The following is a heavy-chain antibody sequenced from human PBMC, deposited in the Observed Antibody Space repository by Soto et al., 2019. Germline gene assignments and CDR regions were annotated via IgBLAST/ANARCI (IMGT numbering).Heavy chain of an antibody. CDR2: INHSGST. J-gene: IGHJ5*02. CDR3: AISYCSGGSCSYNWFDP. Sequence: SETLSLTCAVYGGSFSGYYWSWIRQPPGKGLEWIGEINHSGSTNYNPSLKSRVTISVDTSKNQFSLKLSSVTAADTAVYYCAISYCSGGSCSYNWFDPWGQGTLVTVSS. CDR1: GGSFSGYY. D-gene: IGHD2-15*01. V-gene: IGHV4-34*01.